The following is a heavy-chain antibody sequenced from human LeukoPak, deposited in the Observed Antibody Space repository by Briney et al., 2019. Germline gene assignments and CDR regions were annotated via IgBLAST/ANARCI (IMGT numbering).Heavy chain of an antibody. J-gene: IGHJ4*02. V-gene: IGHV3-23*01. CDR2: ISGSGDAT. Sequence: GGSLRLSFAASGFTFSNYAMSWVRQAPGKGLEWVSAISGSGDATKYADSVKGRFTISRDSSKSTLYLQMNSLRAEDTALYYCAKSDCGGDGCKLLNYWGQGTLVTVSS. D-gene: IGHD2-21*01. CDR1: GFTFSNYA. CDR3: AKSDCGGDGCKLLNY.